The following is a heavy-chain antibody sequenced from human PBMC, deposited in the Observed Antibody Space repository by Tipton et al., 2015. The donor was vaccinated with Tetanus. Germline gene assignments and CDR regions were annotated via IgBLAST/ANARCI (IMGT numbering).Heavy chain of an antibody. D-gene: IGHD1-26*01. CDR1: GGSISSGGYY. CDR2: IYNSGST. Sequence: LVKPTQTLSLTCTVSGGSISSGGYYWSWIRQHPGKGLEWIGDIYNSGSTYYNPSLKSRVTLLVDTSKNQFSLKLNSVTAADTAVYYCARDQARGARGWNYFDYWGQGTLVTVSS. CDR3: ARDQARGARGWNYFDY. V-gene: IGHV4-31*03. J-gene: IGHJ4*02.